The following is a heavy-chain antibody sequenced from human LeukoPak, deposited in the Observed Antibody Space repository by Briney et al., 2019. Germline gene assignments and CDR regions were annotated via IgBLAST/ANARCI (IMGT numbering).Heavy chain of an antibody. V-gene: IGHV4-39*01. Sequence: SETLSLTCTVSGGSISSSSYYWGWIRQPPGKGLEWIGSIYYSGSTYYNPSLKSRVTISVDTSKNQFSLRLSSVTAADTAVYYCARQASAAHDYWGQGTLVTVSS. D-gene: IGHD6-13*01. CDR3: ARQASAAHDY. J-gene: IGHJ4*02. CDR2: IYYSGST. CDR1: GGSISSSSYY.